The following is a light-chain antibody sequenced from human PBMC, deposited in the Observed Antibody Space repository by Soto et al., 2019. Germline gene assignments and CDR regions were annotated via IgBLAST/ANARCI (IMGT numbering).Light chain of an antibody. CDR3: QQYNNWPPT. Sequence: EIVMTQSPATLSGSPGERATLFCRASQSVSKNLAWYQRKPGQVPRLLMSGASTRAIGVPARFSGSGSGTEFTLTISSLQSEDFAVYYCQQYNNWPPTFGQGTKVEIK. J-gene: IGKJ1*01. CDR1: QSVSKN. CDR2: GAS. V-gene: IGKV3-15*01.